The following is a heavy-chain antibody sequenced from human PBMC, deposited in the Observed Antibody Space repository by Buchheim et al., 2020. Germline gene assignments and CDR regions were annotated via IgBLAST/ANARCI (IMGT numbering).Heavy chain of an antibody. CDR2: IKSKTDGGTT. CDR1: GFTFSNAW. J-gene: IGHJ4*02. CDR3: TTVSSSWSEGFDY. D-gene: IGHD6-13*01. Sequence: EVQLVESGGGLVKPGGSLRLSCAASGFTFSNAWMSWVRQAPGKGLEWVGRIKSKTDGGTTDYAAHVKGRVTISRDDSKHTVYLQMNSLKTEDTAVYYCTTVSSSWSEGFDYWGQGTL. V-gene: IGHV3-15*01.